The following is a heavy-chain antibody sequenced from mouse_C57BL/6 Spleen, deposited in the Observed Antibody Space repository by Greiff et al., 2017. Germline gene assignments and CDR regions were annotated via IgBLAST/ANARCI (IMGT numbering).Heavy chain of an antibody. J-gene: IGHJ1*03. V-gene: IGHV1-20*01. CDR3: ARQGPSGYFDV. Sequence: VQLKQSGPELVTPGDSVKISCKASGYSFTGYFMNWVMQSHGKSLEWIGRINPYNGDTFYNPKFNGKATLTVDKSSSTAHMVLRRLTSEDSAVKYCARQGPSGYFDVWGTGTTVTVSS. CDR1: GYSFTGYF. CDR2: INPYNGDT. D-gene: IGHD3-1*01.